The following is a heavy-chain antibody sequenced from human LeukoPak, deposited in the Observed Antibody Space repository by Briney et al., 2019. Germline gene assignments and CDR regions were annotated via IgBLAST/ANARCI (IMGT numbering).Heavy chain of an antibody. CDR1: AGSFSGYC. CDR3: ARAAGRSQYYFDY. J-gene: IGHJ4*02. Sequence: SETLSLTCAVDAGSFSGYCWSWVRHHPGKGLEWTGEINDRGSTNYNPSLKSRVTISVDTSKKQFSLKRVSVTAEDTAVYYCARAAGRSQYYFDYWGQGTLVTVSS. CDR2: INDRGST. D-gene: IGHD6-19*01. V-gene: IGHV4-34*01.